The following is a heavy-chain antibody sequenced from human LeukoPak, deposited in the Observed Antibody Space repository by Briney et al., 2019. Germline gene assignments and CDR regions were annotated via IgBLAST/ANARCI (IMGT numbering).Heavy chain of an antibody. V-gene: IGHV1-18*04. CDR2: ISAYNGNT. D-gene: IGHD3-10*01. Sequence: ASVKVSCKASGYTFTSYGISWVRQAPGQGLEWMGWISAYNGNTNYAQKLQGRVTMTTDTSTSTAYMELRSLRSDDTAVYYCARDAEGNSWSYYRYHWFDPWGQGTLVTVSS. CDR3: ARDAEGNSWSYYRYHWFDP. J-gene: IGHJ5*02. CDR1: GYTFTSYG.